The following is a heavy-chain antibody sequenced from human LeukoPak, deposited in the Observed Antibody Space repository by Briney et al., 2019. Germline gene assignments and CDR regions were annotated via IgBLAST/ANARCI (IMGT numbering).Heavy chain of an antibody. J-gene: IGHJ4*02. CDR2: ISSGGVST. CDR3: AKGAYYYDSSGQYYFDY. V-gene: IGHV3-23*01. Sequence: GVSLRLSCAASGFTFSSCAMNWVRQAPGKGLEWVSLISSGGVSTYYADSVKGRFTISRDTSKNTLYLQMCSLRAEDTAVYYCAKGAYYYDSSGQYYFDYWGQGSLVTVSS. D-gene: IGHD3-22*01. CDR1: GFTFSSCA.